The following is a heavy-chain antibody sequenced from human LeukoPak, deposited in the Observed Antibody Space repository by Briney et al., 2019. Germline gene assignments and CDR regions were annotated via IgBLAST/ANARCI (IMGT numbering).Heavy chain of an antibody. Sequence: GGSVRLSCVDSGFTFSTSWMAWVRQAPGKGLEWVANIKEDGSAKNYVGSVRGRFTVSRDNAKKSVYLEMNSLRAEDTAVYYCARVRAYNRLDYWGQGTLVTVSS. V-gene: IGHV3-7*01. CDR1: GFTFSTSW. D-gene: IGHD1-14*01. CDR3: ARVRAYNRLDY. J-gene: IGHJ4*02. CDR2: IKEDGSAK.